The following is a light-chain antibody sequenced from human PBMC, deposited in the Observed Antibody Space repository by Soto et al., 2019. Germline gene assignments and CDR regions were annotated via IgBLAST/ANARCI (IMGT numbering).Light chain of an antibody. J-gene: IGLJ1*01. CDR3: SSYTTANTYV. CDR2: EVS. Sequence: QSVLPQPASVSGSPGQSITISCTGTSSDVGGYKYVSWYQQHPGKAPKLMIYEVSNRPSGVSHRFSGSKSGNTASLTISGLQAEDEADYYCSSYTTANTYVFGTGTKLTVL. V-gene: IGLV2-14*01. CDR1: SSDVGGYKY.